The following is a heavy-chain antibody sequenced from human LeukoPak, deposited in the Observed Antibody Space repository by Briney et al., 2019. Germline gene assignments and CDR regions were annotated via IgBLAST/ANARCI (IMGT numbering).Heavy chain of an antibody. V-gene: IGHV1-18*01. D-gene: IGHD3-3*01. CDR2: ISAYNGNT. J-gene: IGHJ3*02. CDR3: ARVRLCCFWSVHDAFDI. Sequence: ASVKVSCKASGYTFTSYGISWVRQAPGQGLEWMGWISAYNGNTNYAQKLQGRVTMTTDTSTSTAYMELRSLRSEDTAVYYCARVRLCCFWSVHDAFDIWGQGTMVTVSS. CDR1: GYTFTSYG.